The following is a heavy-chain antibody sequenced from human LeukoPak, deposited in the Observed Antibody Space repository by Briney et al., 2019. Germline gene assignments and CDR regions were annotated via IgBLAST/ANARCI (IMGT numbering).Heavy chain of an antibody. CDR3: ARHGCSSTSCYSYYYYGMDV. V-gene: IGHV4-59*08. CDR1: GGSISSYY. Sequence: TSETLSLTCTVSGGSISSYYWSWIRQPPGKGLEWIGYIYYSGSTNYNPSLKSRVTISVDTSKNQFSLKLSSVTAADTAVYYCARHGCSSTSCYSYYYYGMDVWGQGTTVTVSS. J-gene: IGHJ6*02. D-gene: IGHD2-2*02. CDR2: IYYSGST.